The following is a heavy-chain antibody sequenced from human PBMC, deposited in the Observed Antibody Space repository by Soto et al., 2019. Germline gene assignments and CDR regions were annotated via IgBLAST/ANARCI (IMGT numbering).Heavy chain of an antibody. CDR1: GYTFTSYD. J-gene: IGHJ4*01. D-gene: IGHD4-17*01. CDR2: MNPNSGNT. V-gene: IGHV1-8*01. CDR3: SCSTKAYGERQ. Sequence: QVQLVQSGAEVKKPGASVKVACKASGYTFTSYDINWVRQATGQGLEWMGWMNPNSGNTGYAQKFPDRVTMSRNTSISTAYMERSSLRSEATAVYYCSCSTKAYGERQWGLGCLVRVSS.